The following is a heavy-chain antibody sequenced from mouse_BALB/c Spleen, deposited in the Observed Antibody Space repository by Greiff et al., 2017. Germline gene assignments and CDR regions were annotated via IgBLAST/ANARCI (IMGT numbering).Heavy chain of an antibody. Sequence: LQESGAELVRPGASVTLSCKASGYTFTDYEMHWVKQTPVHGLEWIGAIDPETGGTAYNQKFKGKATLTADKSSSTAYMELRSLTSEDSAVYYCTRITTVVAYYAMDYWGQGTSVTVSS. CDR2: IDPETGGT. D-gene: IGHD1-1*01. CDR3: TRITTVVAYYAMDY. CDR1: GYTFTDYE. J-gene: IGHJ4*01. V-gene: IGHV1-15*01.